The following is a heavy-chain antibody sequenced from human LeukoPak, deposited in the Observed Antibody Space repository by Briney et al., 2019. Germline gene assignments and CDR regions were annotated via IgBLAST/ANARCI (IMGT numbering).Heavy chain of an antibody. CDR2: ISSSSSYI. CDR1: GFTFSSYS. Sequence: GGSLRLSCAASGFTFSSYSMNWVRQAPGKGLEWVSSISSSSSYIYYADSVKGRFTISRDNAKNSLYLQMNSLRAEATAVYYCARDPLIAAAGRGFFDYWGQGTLVTVSS. J-gene: IGHJ4*02. D-gene: IGHD6-13*01. V-gene: IGHV3-21*01. CDR3: ARDPLIAAAGRGFFDY.